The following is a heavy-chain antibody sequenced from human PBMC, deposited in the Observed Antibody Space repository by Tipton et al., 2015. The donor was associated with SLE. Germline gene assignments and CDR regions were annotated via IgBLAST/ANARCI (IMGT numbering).Heavy chain of an antibody. CDR2: IYYSGST. Sequence: TLSLTCTVSGDSISTYYWSWIRQPPGKGLEWIGYIYYSGSTNYNPSLKSRVTISVDTSKNQFSLKLSSVTAADTAVYYCARARAGDHYFDYWGQGTLVTVSS. V-gene: IGHV4-59*12. D-gene: IGHD3-16*01. CDR1: GDSISTYY. J-gene: IGHJ4*02. CDR3: ARARAGDHYFDY.